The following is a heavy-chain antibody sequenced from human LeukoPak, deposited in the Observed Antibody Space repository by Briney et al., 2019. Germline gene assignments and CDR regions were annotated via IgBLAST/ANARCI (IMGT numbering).Heavy chain of an antibody. J-gene: IGHJ4*02. CDR1: GGTFSSYA. CDR3: ALFGGMAARLYYFDY. CDR2: IIPLFGTA. V-gene: IGHV1-69*13. Sequence: ASVKVPCKASGGTFSSYAISWVRQAPGQGLEWMGGIIPLFGTANYAQKFQGRVTITADESTSTAYMELSSLRSEDTAVYYCALFGGMAARLYYFDYWGQGTLVTVSS. D-gene: IGHD6-6*01.